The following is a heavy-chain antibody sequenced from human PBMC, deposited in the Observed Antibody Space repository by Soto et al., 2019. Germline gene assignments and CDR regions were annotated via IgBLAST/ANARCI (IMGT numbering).Heavy chain of an antibody. CDR2: IIPILGIA. CDR3: ERDGGDYGGSDFDY. Sequence: QVQLVQSGAEVKKPGSSVKVSCKASGGTFSSYTISWVRQAPGQGLEWMGRIIPILGIANYAQKFQGRVTITADKSTSTAYMGMSSLRSEDTAVYYCERDGGDYGGSDFDYWCQGTLVTVSS. J-gene: IGHJ4*02. V-gene: IGHV1-69*08. CDR1: GGTFSSYT. D-gene: IGHD2-15*01.